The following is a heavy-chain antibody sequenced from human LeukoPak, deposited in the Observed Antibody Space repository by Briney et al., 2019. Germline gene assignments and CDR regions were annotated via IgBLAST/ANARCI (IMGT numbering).Heavy chain of an antibody. Sequence: PGGSLRLSCAASGFTFSSYGMHWVRQAPGKGLEWVAVISYDGSNKYYADSVKGRFTISRDNSKNTLYLQMNSLRAEDTAVYYCAKVPDYDFWSGYSFFDYWGQGTLVTVSS. CDR1: GFTFSSYG. V-gene: IGHV3-30*18. D-gene: IGHD3-3*01. CDR2: ISYDGSNK. J-gene: IGHJ4*02. CDR3: AKVPDYDFWSGYSFFDY.